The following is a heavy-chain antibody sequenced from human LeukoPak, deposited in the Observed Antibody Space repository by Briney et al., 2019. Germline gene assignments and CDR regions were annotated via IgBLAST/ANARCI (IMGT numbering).Heavy chain of an antibody. J-gene: IGHJ6*02. V-gene: IGHV3-23*01. D-gene: IGHD1-26*01. CDR3: VKDRGGSPFYGMDV. CDR1: GFTFSSYA. CDR2: ISGSGGAGT. Sequence: GGSLRLSCAGSGFTFSSYAMSWVRQAPGKGLEWVSTISGSGGAGTYYADSVKGRFTVSRDNPRNTLYLPMNSLRAEDTAVYYCVKDRGGSPFYGMDVWGQGTTVTVSS.